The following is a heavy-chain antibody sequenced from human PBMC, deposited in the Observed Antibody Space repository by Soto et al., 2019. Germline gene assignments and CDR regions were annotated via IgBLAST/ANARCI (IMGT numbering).Heavy chain of an antibody. CDR2: IYYSGST. CDR1: GGSISSSSYY. CDR3: ARDLEYYGSGSGGGLGY. V-gene: IGHV4-39*07. J-gene: IGHJ4*02. Sequence: QLQLQESGPGLVKPSETLSLTCTVSGGSISSSSYYWGWIRQPPGKGLEWIGYIYYSGSTYYNPSLKSGVTISVDTSKNQFSLKLSSGTAADTAVYYCARDLEYYGSGSGGGLGYWGQGTLVTVSS. D-gene: IGHD3-10*01.